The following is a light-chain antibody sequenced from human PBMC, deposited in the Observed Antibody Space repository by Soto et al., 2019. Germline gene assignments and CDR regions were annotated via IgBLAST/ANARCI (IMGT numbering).Light chain of an antibody. J-gene: IGLJ3*02. CDR3: SSYAGSNNWV. Sequence: QSVLTQPPSASGSPGQSVTISCTGTSSDVGGYKYVSWYQQHPGKAPKLMIYEVSKRPSGVPDRFSGSKSGNTASLTVSGLQAEDEADYYCSSYAGSNNWVFGGGTQLT. CDR1: SSDVGGYKY. CDR2: EVS. V-gene: IGLV2-8*01.